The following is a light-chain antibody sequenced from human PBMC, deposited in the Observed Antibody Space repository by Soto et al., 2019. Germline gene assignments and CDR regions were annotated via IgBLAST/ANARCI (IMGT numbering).Light chain of an antibody. V-gene: IGKV3D-15*01. J-gene: IGKJ1*01. Sequence: KVWTQSAATLSVSAGERATLSCRASQSISSYLAWYQQKPGQAPRLLIYGASSRATGIPDRFSGSGSGTEFTLIIRRFQHEDCAVHYCHQYASSPPGRLAQGTKVDIK. CDR3: HQYASSPPGR. CDR2: GAS. CDR1: QSISSY.